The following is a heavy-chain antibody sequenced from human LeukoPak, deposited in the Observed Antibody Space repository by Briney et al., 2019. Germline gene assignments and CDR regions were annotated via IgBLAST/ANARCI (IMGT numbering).Heavy chain of an antibody. CDR2: IYPSGST. Sequence: SETLSLTCTVSGGSISRYNRSCIRQPAGKGLEWIGRIYPSGSTTYNPSLKSRVTVSVDTSTNQFSLILSSVTAADTAVYYCARDSAAIAVAGHYYTMDVWGQGTTVTVSS. J-gene: IGHJ6*02. CDR1: GGSISRYN. V-gene: IGHV4-4*07. D-gene: IGHD6-19*01. CDR3: ARDSAAIAVAGHYYTMDV.